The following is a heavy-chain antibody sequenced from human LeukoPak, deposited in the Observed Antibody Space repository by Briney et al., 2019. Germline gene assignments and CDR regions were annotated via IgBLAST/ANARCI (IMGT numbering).Heavy chain of an antibody. CDR3: ARVEYCSSTSCRYYYYYGMDV. V-gene: IGHV1-69*08. Sequence: GSSVNVSCKASGGTFSSYTISWLRQAPGQGREWMGRIIPILGRANYAQKFQGRVTITADKSTSTAYMELSSLTSEDTAVYYCARVEYCSSTSCRYYYYYGMDVWGQGTTVTVSS. CDR1: GGTFSSYT. CDR2: IIPILGRA. J-gene: IGHJ6*02. D-gene: IGHD2-2*01.